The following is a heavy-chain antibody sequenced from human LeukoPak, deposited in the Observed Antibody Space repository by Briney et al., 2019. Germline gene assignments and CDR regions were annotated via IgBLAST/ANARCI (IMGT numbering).Heavy chain of an antibody. Sequence: SETLSLTCTVSGGSISSGSYYWSWIRQPAGKGLEWIGRIYTSGSTNYNPSLKSRVTISVDTSKNQFSLKLSSVTAADTAVYYCARGGSSGWYPVAVDYWGQGTLVTVSS. CDR2: IYTSGST. CDR3: ARGGSSGWYPVAVDY. CDR1: GGSISSGSYY. D-gene: IGHD6-19*01. V-gene: IGHV4-61*02. J-gene: IGHJ4*02.